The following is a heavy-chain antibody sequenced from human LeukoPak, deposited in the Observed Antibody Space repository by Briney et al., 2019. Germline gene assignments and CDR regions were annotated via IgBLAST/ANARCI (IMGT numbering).Heavy chain of an antibody. Sequence: PSETLSLTCTVSGGSISSYYWSWIRRPPGKGLEWIGYIYYSGSTNYNPSLKSRVTISVDTSKNQFSLKLSSVTAADTAVYYCARDGSIVGASTWFDPWGQGTLVTVSS. V-gene: IGHV4-59*01. CDR1: GGSISSYY. CDR2: IYYSGST. J-gene: IGHJ5*02. CDR3: ARDGSIVGASTWFDP. D-gene: IGHD1-26*01.